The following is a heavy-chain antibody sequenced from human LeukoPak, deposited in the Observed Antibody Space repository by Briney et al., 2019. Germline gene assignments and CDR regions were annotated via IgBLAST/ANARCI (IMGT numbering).Heavy chain of an antibody. J-gene: IGHJ5*02. D-gene: IGHD4-17*01. V-gene: IGHV4-31*03. CDR1: CGSFSSGGYY. CDR2: IYYSGRT. CDR3: ARVRDGDYGYIGFDP. Sequence: SETLSLTCTVSCGSFSSGGYYWSWIRQHPGKGLEWIGCIYYSGRTYYNPSLKSRVTISVDTSKNQFSLKLSSVTAADTAVYHCARVRDGDYGYIGFDPWGQGTLVTVSS.